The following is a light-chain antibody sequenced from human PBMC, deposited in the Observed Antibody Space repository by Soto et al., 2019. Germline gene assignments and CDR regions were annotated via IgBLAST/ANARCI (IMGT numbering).Light chain of an antibody. J-gene: IGLJ1*01. CDR1: SSNIGDNP. CDR2: IND. V-gene: IGLV1-44*01. CDR3: QSYDSSLSAYV. Sequence: QSVLTQPPSASGTPGQRITISCSGSSSNIGDNPVNWYQQLPGAAPKLLIYINDQRPSGVPDRFSGSKSGTSASLAISGLQPEDEADYYCQSYDSSLSAYVFGTGTKVTVL.